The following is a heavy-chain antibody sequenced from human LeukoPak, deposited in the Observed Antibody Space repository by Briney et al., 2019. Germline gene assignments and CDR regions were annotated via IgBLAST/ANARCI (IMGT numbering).Heavy chain of an antibody. V-gene: IGHV3-7*01. D-gene: IGHD4-23*01. CDR3: AKGLSGGGQRGYFDY. J-gene: IGHJ4*02. Sequence: GGSLRLSCAASGFTFSDHYMDWVRQAPGKGLEWVATIKQDGSDKHYVDSVKGRFIISRDNAKNSLYLQMNSLRAEDTAVYYCAKGLSGGGQRGYFDYWGQGTLVTDSS. CDR2: IKQDGSDK. CDR1: GFTFSDHY.